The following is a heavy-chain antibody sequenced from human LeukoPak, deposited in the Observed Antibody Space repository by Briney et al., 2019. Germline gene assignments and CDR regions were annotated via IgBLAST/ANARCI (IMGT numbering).Heavy chain of an antibody. CDR2: ISSSSSYI. Sequence: GGSLRLSCAASGFTFSSYSMNWVRQAPGKGLEWVSSISSSSSYIYYADSVKGRFTISRDNAKNSLYLQMNSLRAEDTAVYYCARDLPTHDPFDIWGQGTMVTVSS. CDR1: GFTFSSYS. CDR3: ARDLPTHDPFDI. J-gene: IGHJ3*02. V-gene: IGHV3-21*01.